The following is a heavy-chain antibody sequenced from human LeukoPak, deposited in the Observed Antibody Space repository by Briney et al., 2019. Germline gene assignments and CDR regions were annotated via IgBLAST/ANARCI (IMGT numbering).Heavy chain of an antibody. J-gene: IGHJ4*02. V-gene: IGHV3-49*03. CDR3: TRGYDVLTGLSYFDY. D-gene: IGHD3-9*01. CDR1: YG. CDR2: IRSKPYGSTT. Sequence: YGMSXXRXAQGKGVEXVGFIRSKPYGSTTEYAGAVKCRFTIARDDDKTIAYLQMNSLKTEDPAVYYCTRGYDVLTGLSYFDYWGQGALVTVSS.